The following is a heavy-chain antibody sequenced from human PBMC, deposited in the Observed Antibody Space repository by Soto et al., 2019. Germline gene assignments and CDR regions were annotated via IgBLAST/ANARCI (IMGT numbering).Heavy chain of an antibody. CDR2: IYYTGRT. Sequence: PSETLSLTCAVSGYFMTNGNYWGWIRQSPGKGLEWIGSIYYTGRTYYNPSLESRVTMSVDTSNNQFSLKLTSVTAADTAVYYCARDRAAVASTFDYWGPGTLVTVSS. J-gene: IGHJ4*02. CDR1: GYFMTNGNY. D-gene: IGHD6-13*01. V-gene: IGHV4-38-2*02. CDR3: ARDRAAVASTFDY.